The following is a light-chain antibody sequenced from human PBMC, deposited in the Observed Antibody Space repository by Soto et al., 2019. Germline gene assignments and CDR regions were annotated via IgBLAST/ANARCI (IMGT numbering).Light chain of an antibody. J-gene: IGLJ2*01. CDR3: NSYTSASPL. Sequence: QSALTQPASVSGSPGQSITISCTGTSSDVGGYNYVSWYQQHPGKAPKLIIYDVSTRPSGVSNRFSGSKSGNTASLTISGLQAEDEADYYCNSYTSASPLFGGGTKVTVL. CDR2: DVS. CDR1: SSDVGGYNY. V-gene: IGLV2-14*01.